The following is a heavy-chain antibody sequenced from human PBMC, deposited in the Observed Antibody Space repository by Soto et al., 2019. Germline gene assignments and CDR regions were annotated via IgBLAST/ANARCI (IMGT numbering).Heavy chain of an antibody. CDR3: ARLTSGTYYEFWSGYYFYEMEV. J-gene: IGHJ6*01. CDR2: INHSGST. Sequence: PSETLSLTCAAYGGSFSGYYWSWIRQPPGKGLEWIGEINHSGSTNYNPSLKSRVTISVDTSKNQFSLKLSSVTAADTAVHYCARLTSGTYYEFWSGYYFYEMEVWGQGATVNVSS. D-gene: IGHD3-3*01. CDR1: GGSFSGYY. V-gene: IGHV4-34*01.